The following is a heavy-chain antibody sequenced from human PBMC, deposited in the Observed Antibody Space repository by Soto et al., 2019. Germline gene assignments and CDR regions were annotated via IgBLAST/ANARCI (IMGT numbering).Heavy chain of an antibody. CDR2: ISGSGGST. V-gene: IGHV3-23*01. Sequence: GGSLRLSCAASGFTFSSYAMSWVRQAPGKGLEWVSAISGSGGSTYYADSAKGRFTISRDNSKNTLYLQMNSLRAEDTAVYYCAKAGRYFDWFRGDDAFDIWGQGTMVTVSS. D-gene: IGHD3-9*01. J-gene: IGHJ3*02. CDR1: GFTFSSYA. CDR3: AKAGRYFDWFRGDDAFDI.